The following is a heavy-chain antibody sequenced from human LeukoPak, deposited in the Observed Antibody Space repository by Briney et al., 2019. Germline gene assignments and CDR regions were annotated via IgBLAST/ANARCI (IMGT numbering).Heavy chain of an antibody. Sequence: SETLSLTCTVSGGSISSYYWSRIRQPAGKGLEWIGRIYTSGSTNYNPSLKSRVTMSVDTSKNQFSLKLSSVTAADTAVYYCARDRLYCSSTSCSAWFDPWGQGTLVTVSS. CDR2: IYTSGST. D-gene: IGHD2-2*01. CDR1: GGSISSYY. V-gene: IGHV4-4*07. CDR3: ARDRLYCSSTSCSAWFDP. J-gene: IGHJ5*02.